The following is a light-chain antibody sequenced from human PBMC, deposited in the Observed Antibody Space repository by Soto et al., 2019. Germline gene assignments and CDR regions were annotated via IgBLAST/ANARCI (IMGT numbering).Light chain of an antibody. CDR1: QSVSSSY. V-gene: IGKV3-20*01. Sequence: DIVLTKSPGTLSLSPGERATLSCRASQSVSSSYLAWYQQKPGQAPRLLIYGASSRATGIPDRFSGSGSGTDFTLTISRLEPEDFAVYYCQQYGSSPAFGQGTKVDIK. CDR3: QQYGSSPA. CDR2: GAS. J-gene: IGKJ1*01.